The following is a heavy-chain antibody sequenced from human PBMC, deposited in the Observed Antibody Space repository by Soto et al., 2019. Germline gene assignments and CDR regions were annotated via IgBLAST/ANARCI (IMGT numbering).Heavy chain of an antibody. CDR1: GYTFTGYY. J-gene: IGHJ6*02. CDR2: INPNSGGT. D-gene: IGHD6-13*01. Sequence: ASVKVSCKASGYTFTGYYMHWVRQAPGQGLEWMGWINPNSGGTNYAQKFQGWVTMTRDTSISTAYMELSRLRSDDTAVYHCARVRIAAAGPAYGMDVWGQGTTVTVSS. CDR3: ARVRIAAAGPAYGMDV. V-gene: IGHV1-2*04.